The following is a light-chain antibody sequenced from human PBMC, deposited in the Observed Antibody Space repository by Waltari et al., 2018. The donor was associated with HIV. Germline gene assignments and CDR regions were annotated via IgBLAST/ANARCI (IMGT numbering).Light chain of an antibody. CDR1: LSDLGGLNL. CDR3: SSYATAFSLM. J-gene: IGLJ3*02. V-gene: IGLV2-14*01. CDR2: EVT. Sequence: QPALTQPASVSGSPGQSITISCTGPLSDLGGLNLVTWFQQHPGRAPKLLISEVTYRPSGVSDRFSASKSGNTASLTISGLQAEDEADYYCSSYATAFSLMFGGGTKVTVL.